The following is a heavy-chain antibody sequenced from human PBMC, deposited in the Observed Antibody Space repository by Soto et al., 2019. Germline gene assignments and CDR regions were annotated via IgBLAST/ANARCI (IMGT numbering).Heavy chain of an antibody. Sequence: HPGGSLRLSCAASGFTFSSYGMHWVRQAPGKGLEWVAVISYDGSNKYYADSVKGRFTISRDNSKNTLYLQMNSLRDEDTAVYYCARDKLSGCFRYFDYWGQGTLVTVSS. CDR3: ARDKLSGCFRYFDY. V-gene: IGHV3-30*03. D-gene: IGHD3-22*01. J-gene: IGHJ4*02. CDR1: GFTFSSYG. CDR2: ISYDGSNK.